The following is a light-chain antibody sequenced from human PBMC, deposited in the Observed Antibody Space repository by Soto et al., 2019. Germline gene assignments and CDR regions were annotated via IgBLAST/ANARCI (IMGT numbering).Light chain of an antibody. CDR3: QHYNSYS. V-gene: IGKV1-5*01. J-gene: IGKJ1*01. CDR2: HAS. Sequence: DIQMNQSPSSLSASVGDRVNITCRASQSISNWLAWDQQKPGTAPKVLIYHASNLQSGVPSRFSGSGSGTEFTLTCSSLQPDDLATYYFQHYNSYSFGQGTKVEIK. CDR1: QSISNW.